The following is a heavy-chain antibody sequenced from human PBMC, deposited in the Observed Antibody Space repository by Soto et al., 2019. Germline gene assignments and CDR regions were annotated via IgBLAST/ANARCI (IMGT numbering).Heavy chain of an antibody. CDR2: ISGLNGNT. CDR1: GYTLTSYS. D-gene: IGHD2-8*02. CDR3: ARDPSIGVSGLVGFDH. J-gene: IGHJ4*02. V-gene: IGHV1-18*04. Sequence: QVQLVQSGAEMKKPGASVTVSCKASGYTLTSYSISWVRQAPGQGLEWMGWISGLNGNTNYAQTFQGRVTMTTDTTTRTAYLALRSLRSDDTAGYYCARDPSIGVSGLVGFDHWGQGTLVTVSS.